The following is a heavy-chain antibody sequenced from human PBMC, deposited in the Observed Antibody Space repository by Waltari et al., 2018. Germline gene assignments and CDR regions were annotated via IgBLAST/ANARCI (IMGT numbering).Heavy chain of an antibody. V-gene: IGHV3-23*01. CDR1: GFTFSSYA. CDR3: AKAGYFDWLKAYYYGMDV. J-gene: IGHJ6*02. Sequence: EVQLLESGGGLVQPGGSLRLSCAASGFTFSSYAMSWVRQAPGKGLEWVLAISGSGGSTYYADSVKGRFTISRDNSKNTLYLQMNSLRAEDTAVYYCAKAGYFDWLKAYYYGMDVWGQGTTVTVSS. D-gene: IGHD3-9*01. CDR2: ISGSGGST.